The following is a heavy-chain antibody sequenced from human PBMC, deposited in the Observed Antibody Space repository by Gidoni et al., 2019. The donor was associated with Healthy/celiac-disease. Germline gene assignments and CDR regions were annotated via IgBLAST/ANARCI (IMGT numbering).Heavy chain of an antibody. CDR2: ISSSSSYI. CDR1: GFTFSSYS. V-gene: IGHV3-21*01. J-gene: IGHJ4*02. Sequence: VQLVESGGGLVKPGGSLRPSCAASGFTFSSYSMNWVRQAPGKGLEWVSSISSSSSYIYYADSVKGRFTISRDNAKNSLYLQMNSLRAEDTAVYYCARGEVRGVIIAYLDYWGQGTLVTVSS. CDR3: ARGEVRGVIIAYLDY. D-gene: IGHD3-10*01.